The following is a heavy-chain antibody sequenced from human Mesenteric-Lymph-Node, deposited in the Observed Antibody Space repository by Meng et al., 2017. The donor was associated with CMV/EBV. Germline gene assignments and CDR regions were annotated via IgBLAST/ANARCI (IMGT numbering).Heavy chain of an antibody. D-gene: IGHD2/OR15-2a*01. V-gene: IGHV3-30*02. CDR3: AKDQGCSTSDGCHWGFDH. CDR1: GFSFSIYG. CDR2: IRNDGTIE. Sequence: GGSLKISCAASGFSFSIYGMHWVRQAPGKGLEWVAFIRNDGTIEWYEESVKGRFTISRDNSKNTVYLHMNSLRVDDTAVYYCAKDQGCSTSDGCHWGFDHWGQGTLVTVSS. J-gene: IGHJ4*02.